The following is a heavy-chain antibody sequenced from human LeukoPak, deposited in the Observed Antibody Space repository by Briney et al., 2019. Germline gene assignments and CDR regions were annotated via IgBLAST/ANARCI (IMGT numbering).Heavy chain of an antibody. V-gene: IGHV4-34*01. CDR1: GGSFSGYN. D-gene: IGHD3-10*01. J-gene: IGHJ4*02. Sequence: SETLSLTCAVYGGSFSGYNWSWIRQPPGKGLEWIGEINHSGSTNYNPSLKSRVTISVDTSKNQFSLKLSSVTAADTAVYYCARGPAYYYGSGSYYSPNTFDYWGQGTLVTVSS. CDR2: INHSGST. CDR3: ARGPAYYYGSGSYYSPNTFDY.